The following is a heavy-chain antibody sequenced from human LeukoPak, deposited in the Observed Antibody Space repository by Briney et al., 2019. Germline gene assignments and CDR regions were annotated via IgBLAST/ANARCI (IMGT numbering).Heavy chain of an antibody. V-gene: IGHV3-7*03. CDR2: VNRDGSET. J-gene: IGHJ6*02. Sequence: GGSLRLSCAASGFASSSHWMTWVRQVPGRGPEWVANVNRDGSETYYLDSVKGRFTISKDNAKNSLYLQMNSLRAEDTALYHCARNNGMDVWGQGTTVIVSS. CDR1: GFASSSHW. CDR3: ARNNGMDV.